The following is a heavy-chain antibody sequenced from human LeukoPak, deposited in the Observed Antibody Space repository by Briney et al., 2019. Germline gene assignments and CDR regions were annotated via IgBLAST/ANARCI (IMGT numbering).Heavy chain of an antibody. V-gene: IGHV4-39*01. CDR1: GGSISSSGYY. Sequence: PSETLSLTCTVSGGSISSSGYYWGWIRQPPGKGLEWIGSIYYSGSTYYNPSLKSRVTISVDTSKNQFSLKLSSVTAADTAVYYCARFKVGATHYWGQGTLVTVSS. CDR2: IYYSGST. J-gene: IGHJ4*02. D-gene: IGHD1-26*01. CDR3: ARFKVGATHY.